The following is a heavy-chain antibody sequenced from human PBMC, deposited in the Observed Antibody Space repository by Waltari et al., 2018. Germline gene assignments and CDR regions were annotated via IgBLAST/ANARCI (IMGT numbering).Heavy chain of an antibody. CDR2: IYYSGST. V-gene: IGHV4-59*01. D-gene: IGHD3-16*01. J-gene: IGHJ4*02. CDR1: GGSISSYY. Sequence: QVQLQESGPGLVKPSETLSLTCTVSGGSISSYYWSWIRQPPGKGLEWIGYIYYSGSTNYNPALKSRVTISVDTSKNQFSLKLSSVTAADTAVYYCARSYVEMATMIDYWGQGTLVTVSS. CDR3: ARSYVEMATMIDY.